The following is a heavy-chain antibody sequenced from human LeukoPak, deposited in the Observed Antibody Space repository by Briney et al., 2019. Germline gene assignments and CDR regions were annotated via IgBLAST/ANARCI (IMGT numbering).Heavy chain of an antibody. CDR3: ARERPSYYDILSGYYPRSLPYYFDY. D-gene: IGHD3-9*01. V-gene: IGHV4-34*01. CDR1: GGSFSGYY. Sequence: SETLSLTCAVYGGSFSGYYWSWIRQPPGKGLEWIGEINHSGSTNYNPPLKSRVTISVDTSKNQFSLKLSSVTAADTAVYYCARERPSYYDILSGYYPRSLPYYFDYWGQGTLVTFSS. CDR2: INHSGST. J-gene: IGHJ4*02.